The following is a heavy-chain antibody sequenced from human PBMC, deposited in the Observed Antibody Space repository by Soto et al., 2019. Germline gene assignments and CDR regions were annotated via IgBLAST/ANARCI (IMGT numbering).Heavy chain of an antibody. V-gene: IGHV3-53*04. CDR1: GFTVSSNY. CDR3: ARVKPPDYYCFDY. D-gene: IGHD2-21*01. Sequence: GGSLRLSCAASGFTVSSNYMSWVRQAPGKGLEWVSVIYSGGSTYYADSVKGRFTISRHNSKNTLYLQMNSLRAEDTAVYYCARVKPPDYYCFDYWGQGTLVTVSS. CDR2: IYSGGST. J-gene: IGHJ4*02.